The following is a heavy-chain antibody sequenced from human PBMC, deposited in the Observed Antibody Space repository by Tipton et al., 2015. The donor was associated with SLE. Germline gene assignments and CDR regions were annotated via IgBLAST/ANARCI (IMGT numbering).Heavy chain of an antibody. CDR1: GGSISSHY. CDR3: ARDGRGYYYDSSGYFDP. CDR2: IYYSGST. Sequence: TLSLTCTVSGGSISSHYWSWIRQPPGKGLEWIGYIYYSGSTNYNPSLKSRVTISVDTSKNQFSLKLSSVTAAYPAVYYCARDGRGYYYDSSGYFDPWGQGTLVTVSS. V-gene: IGHV4-59*11. D-gene: IGHD3-22*01. J-gene: IGHJ5*02.